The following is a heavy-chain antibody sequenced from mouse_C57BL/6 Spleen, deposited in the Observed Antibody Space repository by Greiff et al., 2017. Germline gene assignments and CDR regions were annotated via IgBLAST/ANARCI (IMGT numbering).Heavy chain of an antibody. CDR1: GYTFTDYE. Sequence: VQLQQSGAELVRPGASVTLSCKASGYTFTDYEMHWVKQTPVHGLEWIGAIDPETGGTAYNQKFKGKAILTADKSSSTAYMELRSLTSEDSAVYYGTRSFLRPKYYYAMDYWGQGTSVTVSS. J-gene: IGHJ4*01. D-gene: IGHD2-12*01. CDR2: IDPETGGT. V-gene: IGHV1-15*01. CDR3: TRSFLRPKYYYAMDY.